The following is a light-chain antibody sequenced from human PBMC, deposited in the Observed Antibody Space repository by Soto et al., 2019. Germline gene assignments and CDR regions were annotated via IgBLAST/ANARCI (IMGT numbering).Light chain of an antibody. CDR3: QQLNSYSWT. J-gene: IGKJ1*01. V-gene: IGKV1-9*01. Sequence: IQLTQSTSFLSASVGDRVTITCRASQGISSYLAWYQQRPGKAPKLLIYAASTLQSGVPSRFSGSGSGTEFTLTISSLQPEDFATYYCQQLNSYSWTFGQGTKVDIK. CDR2: AAS. CDR1: QGISSY.